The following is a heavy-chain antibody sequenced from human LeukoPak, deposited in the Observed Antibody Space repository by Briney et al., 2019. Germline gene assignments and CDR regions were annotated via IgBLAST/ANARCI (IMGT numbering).Heavy chain of an antibody. V-gene: IGHV1-2*02. D-gene: IGHD3-10*01. CDR1: GYTFTGYY. Sequence: ASVKVSCKSSGYTFTGYYMRWVRQAPGQGLEWMGWINPHSGVTNYAQKFQGRVTMTRDTSISTAYMELYRLTSDDTAVFYCASYGSGSYNSFYGMDVWGQGTTVTVSS. CDR3: ASYGSGSYNSFYGMDV. J-gene: IGHJ6*02. CDR2: INPHSGVT.